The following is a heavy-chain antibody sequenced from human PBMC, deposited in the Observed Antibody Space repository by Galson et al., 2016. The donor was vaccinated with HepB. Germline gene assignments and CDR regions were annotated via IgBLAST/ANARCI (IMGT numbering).Heavy chain of an antibody. CDR3: ARVGSQWLLGSDWYFDV. CDR1: GHTFSSYG. Sequence: SVKVSCKASGHTFSSYGISWVRQAPGQGLEWMGWISFYNGNTKHAQKFQGRVTLTTDTSTSTAYMELRSLRSDDTAVYYCARVGSQWLLGSDWYFDVWGRGTLVTVSS. D-gene: IGHD5-18*01. J-gene: IGHJ2*01. CDR2: ISFYNGNT. V-gene: IGHV1-18*01.